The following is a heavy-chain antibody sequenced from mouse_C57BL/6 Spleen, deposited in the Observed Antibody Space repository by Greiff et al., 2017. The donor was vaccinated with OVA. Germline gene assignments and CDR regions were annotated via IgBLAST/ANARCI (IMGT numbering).Heavy chain of an antibody. V-gene: IGHV5-4*01. J-gene: IGHJ3*01. CDR3: ARDGWGAWFAY. Sequence: EVKLVESGGGLVKPGGSLKLSCAASGFTFSSYAMSWVRQTPEKRLEWVATISDGGSYTYYPDNVKGRFTISRDNAKNNLYLQMSHLKSEDTAMYYCARDGWGAWFAYWGQGTLVTVSA. CDR1: GFTFSSYA. D-gene: IGHD1-1*02. CDR2: ISDGGSYT.